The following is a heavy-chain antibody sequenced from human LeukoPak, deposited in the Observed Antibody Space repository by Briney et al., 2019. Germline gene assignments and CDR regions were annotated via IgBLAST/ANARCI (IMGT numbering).Heavy chain of an antibody. CDR1: GFTFRTFS. CDR2: INSDGSST. J-gene: IGHJ4*02. CDR3: ARGLRYCTNGVCDEGYYFDY. V-gene: IGHV3-74*01. Sequence: GGSLRLSCAASGFTFRTFSMHWVREAPGKGLVWVSRINSDGSSTNYADSVKGRFTISRDNAKNTLYLQMNSLRAEDTAVYYCARGLRYCTNGVCDEGYYFDYWGQGTLVTVSS. D-gene: IGHD2-8*01.